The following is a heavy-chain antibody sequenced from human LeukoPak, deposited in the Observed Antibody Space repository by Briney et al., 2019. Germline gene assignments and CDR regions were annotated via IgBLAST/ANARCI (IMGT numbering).Heavy chain of an antibody. D-gene: IGHD3-9*01. CDR3: ASTPYYDILTGRLLFDY. Sequence: TSETLSLTCTVSGDSISSSSDYWGWIRQPPEKGLEWIGSIYYSGSTYYNPSLKSRVTISIDTSKNQFSLKLSSVTAADTAVYYCASTPYYDILTGRLLFDYWGQGTLVTVSS. CDR2: IYYSGST. J-gene: IGHJ4*02. V-gene: IGHV4-39*07. CDR1: GDSISSSSDY.